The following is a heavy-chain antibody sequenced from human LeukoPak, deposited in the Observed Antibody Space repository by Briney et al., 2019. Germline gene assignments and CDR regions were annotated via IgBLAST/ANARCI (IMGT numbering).Heavy chain of an antibody. D-gene: IGHD4/OR15-4a*01. Sequence: ASVKVSCKATGYTFSNYFIHWVRQAPGQGLEWMGIINPDGGSTSYAQKFQGRVTITADESTSTAYMELSSLRSEDTAVYYCARCWLSYGAQTYYYYGMDVWGQGTTVTVSS. CDR2: INPDGGST. V-gene: IGHV1-46*01. CDR3: ARCWLSYGAQTYYYYGMDV. CDR1: GYTFSNYF. J-gene: IGHJ6*02.